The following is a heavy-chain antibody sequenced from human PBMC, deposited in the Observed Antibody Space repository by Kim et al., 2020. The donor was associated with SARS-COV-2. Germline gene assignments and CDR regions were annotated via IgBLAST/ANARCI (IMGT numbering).Heavy chain of an antibody. V-gene: IGHV3-23*01. J-gene: IGHJ4*02. D-gene: IGHD2-2*01. Sequence: STFYADSVKGRLTISRDNSKNTLFLQRTSLRAEDTALYYCARESSRRADYWGQGTLVTVSS. CDR3: ARESSRRADY. CDR2: ST.